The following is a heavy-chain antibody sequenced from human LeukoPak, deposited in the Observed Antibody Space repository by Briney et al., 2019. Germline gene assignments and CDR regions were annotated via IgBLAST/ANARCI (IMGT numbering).Heavy chain of an antibody. CDR2: ISSSSSTI. CDR3: ARTRGSDY. CDR1: GFTFSSYA. J-gene: IGHJ4*02. V-gene: IGHV3-48*04. Sequence: GGSLRLSCAASGFTFSSYAMHWVRQAPGKGLEWVSYISSSSSTIYYADSVKGRFTISRDNAKNSLYLQMNSLRAEDTAVYYCARTRGSDYWGQGTLVTVSS.